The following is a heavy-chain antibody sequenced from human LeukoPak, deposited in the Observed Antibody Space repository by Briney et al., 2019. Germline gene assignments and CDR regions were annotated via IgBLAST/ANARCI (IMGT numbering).Heavy chain of an antibody. CDR3: ARVPWYYYGSGSSFDY. CDR2: INHSGST. V-gene: IGHV4-34*01. D-gene: IGHD3-10*01. J-gene: IGHJ4*02. Sequence: SETLSLTCAVYGGSFSGYYWSWIRQPPGKGLEWIGEINHSGSTNYNPSLKSRVTISVDTSKNQFSLKLNSVTAADTAVYYCARVPWYYYGSGSSFDYWGQGTLVTVSS. CDR1: GGSFSGYY.